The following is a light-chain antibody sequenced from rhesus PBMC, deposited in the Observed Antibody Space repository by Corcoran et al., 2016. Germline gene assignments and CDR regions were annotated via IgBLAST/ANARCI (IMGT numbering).Light chain of an antibody. J-gene: IGKJ2*01. CDR2: KVT. CDR1: QSLLHSNGNTY. Sequence: DIVMTQTPLSLPVTPGEPASISCRSSQSLLHSNGNTYLDWYLQKPGQSPRLLIYKVTNRESGVPDRVSGSGSGTDFTLKISKVEAEDGGVYYCVQAIAFPYIFGQGTKVEIK. CDR3: VQAIAFPYI. V-gene: IGKV2S2*01.